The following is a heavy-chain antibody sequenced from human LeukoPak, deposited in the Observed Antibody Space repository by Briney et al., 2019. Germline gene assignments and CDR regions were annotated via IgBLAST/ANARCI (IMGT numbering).Heavy chain of an antibody. CDR2: ISDSGGST. CDR1: GFTFSSYA. J-gene: IGHJ4*02. D-gene: IGHD2-15*01. CDR3: AKLPCSGGNCYSGGYYFDY. V-gene: IGHV3-23*01. Sequence: PGGSLRLSCAASGFTFSSYAMSWVRQAPGKGLEWGSFISDSGGSTYYADSVKGRFTVSRDNSKNTLYLQMNSLRAEDTAVFYCAKLPCSGGNCYSGGYYFDYWGQGALVTVSS.